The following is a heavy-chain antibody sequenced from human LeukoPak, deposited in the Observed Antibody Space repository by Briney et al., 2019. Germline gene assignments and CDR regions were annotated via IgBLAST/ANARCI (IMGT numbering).Heavy chain of an antibody. J-gene: IGHJ4*02. D-gene: IGHD3-10*01. Sequence: GGSLRLSCAASGFTFSSYAMSWVRQAPGKGLEWVSAISGSGGSTYYADSVKGRFTISRDNSKNTLYLQMNSLRAEDTAVYYCAKSVGSGSYPRDFDYWGQGTLVTVSS. CDR2: ISGSGGST. CDR3: AKSVGSGSYPRDFDY. CDR1: GFTFSSYA. V-gene: IGHV3-23*01.